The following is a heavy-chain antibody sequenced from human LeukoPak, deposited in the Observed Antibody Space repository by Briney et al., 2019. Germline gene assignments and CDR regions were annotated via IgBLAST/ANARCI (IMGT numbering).Heavy chain of an antibody. CDR3: VKESGFMVAPNSAFDI. D-gene: IGHD4/OR15-4a*01. CDR2: ISRNGGST. CDR1: GFTCNSYP. Sequence: QPGGSLRLSCSASGFTCNSYPVHWVRQAPGKGLEYVSGISRNGGSTYYADSVKGRFTISRDNSKNTLYLQMSSLRAEDTAVYYCVKESGFMVAPNSAFDIWGRGTMVTVSS. J-gene: IGHJ3*02. V-gene: IGHV3-64D*06.